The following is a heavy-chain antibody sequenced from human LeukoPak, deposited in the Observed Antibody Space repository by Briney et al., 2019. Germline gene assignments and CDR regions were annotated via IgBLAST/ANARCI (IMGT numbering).Heavy chain of an antibody. CDR2: ISSSSSTI. CDR3: ARGGGYYDFWSGQY. CDR1: GFTFSSYS. D-gene: IGHD3-3*01. V-gene: IGHV3-48*01. J-gene: IGHJ4*02. Sequence: PGGSLRLSCAASGFTFSSYSMNWVRQAPGKGLEWVSYISSSSSTIYYADSVKGRFTISRDNAKNSLYLQMNSLGAEDTAVYYCARGGGYYDFWSGQYWGQGTLVTVSS.